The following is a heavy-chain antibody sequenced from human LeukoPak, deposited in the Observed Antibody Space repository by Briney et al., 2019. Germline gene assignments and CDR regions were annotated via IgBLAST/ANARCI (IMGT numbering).Heavy chain of an antibody. CDR1: GGSISSYY. J-gene: IGHJ5*02. V-gene: IGHV4-59*01. CDR2: IYYSGST. Sequence: SETLSLTCTVSGGSISSYYWSWIRQPPGKGLEWIGYIYYSGSTNYNPSLKSRVTISVDTSKNQFSLKLSSVTAADTAVYYCARGGSKGYSSGWYSWFDPWGQGTLVTVSS. CDR3: ARGGSKGYSSGWYSWFDP. D-gene: IGHD6-13*01.